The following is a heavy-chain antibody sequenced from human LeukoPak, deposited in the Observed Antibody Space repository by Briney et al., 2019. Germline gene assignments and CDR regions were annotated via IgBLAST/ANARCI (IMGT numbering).Heavy chain of an antibody. D-gene: IGHD5-24*01. V-gene: IGHV3-7*03. CDR3: ARGQYTDGLSY. CDR2: IKPDGSEK. J-gene: IGHJ4*02. CDR1: GFTFSTYW. Sequence: PGGSLRLSCAASGFTFSTYWMTWVRQAPGKGLEWVAIIKPDGSEKYYVDPVKGRFTISRDNAENSLFLQMNGLRPKDTAVFYCARGQYTDGLSYWGQGTLVTVSS.